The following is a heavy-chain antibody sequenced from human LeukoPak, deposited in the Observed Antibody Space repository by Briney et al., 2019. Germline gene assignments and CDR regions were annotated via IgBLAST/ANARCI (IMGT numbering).Heavy chain of an antibody. Sequence: ASVKVSCKASGYTFTDYYILWLRQAPGQGLGWVGWINPHSGGTNFAQRFQGRVTMTRDTSISTVYMELTRLTSDDTAVYYCATVPCVISSCSPDNWFDPWGQGTLVTVSS. J-gene: IGHJ5*02. CDR3: ATVPCVISSCSPDNWFDP. V-gene: IGHV1-2*02. D-gene: IGHD2-2*01. CDR1: GYTFTDYY. CDR2: INPHSGGT.